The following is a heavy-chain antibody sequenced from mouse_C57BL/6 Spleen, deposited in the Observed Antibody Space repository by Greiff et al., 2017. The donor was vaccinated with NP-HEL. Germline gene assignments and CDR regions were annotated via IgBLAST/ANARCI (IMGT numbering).Heavy chain of an antibody. CDR1: GFTFSDYG. J-gene: IGHJ2*01. CDR2: ISSGSSTI. CDR3: ARGRDYDGGYYFDY. V-gene: IGHV5-17*01. Sequence: EVKLMESGGGLVKPGGSLKLSCAASGFTFSDYGMHWVRQAPEKGLEWVAYISSGSSTIYYADTVKGRFTISRDNAKNTLFLQMTSLRSEDTAMYYCARGRDYDGGYYFDYWGQGTTLTVSS. D-gene: IGHD2-4*01.